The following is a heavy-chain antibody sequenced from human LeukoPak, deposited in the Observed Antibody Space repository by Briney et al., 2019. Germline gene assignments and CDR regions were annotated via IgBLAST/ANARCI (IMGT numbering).Heavy chain of an antibody. V-gene: IGHV4-4*07. CDR1: GGSISSYY. CDR2: IYTSGST. J-gene: IGHJ4*02. D-gene: IGHD3-10*01. CDR3: ARESEWFGEMAPRAPFFDY. Sequence: SETLSLTCTVSGGSISSYYWSWIRQPAGKGLEWIGRIYTSGSTNYNPSLKSRVTMSVDTSKNQFSLKLSSVTAADTAVYYCARESEWFGEMAPRAPFFDYWGQGTLVTVSS.